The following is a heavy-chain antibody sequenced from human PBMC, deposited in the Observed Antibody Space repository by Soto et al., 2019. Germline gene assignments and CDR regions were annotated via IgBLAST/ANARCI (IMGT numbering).Heavy chain of an antibody. CDR2: IYPYDSDT. V-gene: IGHV5-51*01. Sequence: GESLKISCKTSVYSFTSYWIGWVRQMPGKGMEWMGNIYPYDSDTRYSPSFQGQVTISADTSITTAYLQWSGLRASDTAMYFCARHLVGSTRGNFDYWGQGTLVTVYS. J-gene: IGHJ4*01. CDR1: VYSFTSYW. D-gene: IGHD2-2*01. CDR3: ARHLVGSTRGNFDY.